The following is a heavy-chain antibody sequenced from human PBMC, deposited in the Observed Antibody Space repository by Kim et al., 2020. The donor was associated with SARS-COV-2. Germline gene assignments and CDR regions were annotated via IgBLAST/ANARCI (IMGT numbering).Heavy chain of an antibody. J-gene: IGHJ6*02. D-gene: IGHD3-16*02. CDR3: ARRHRYQYYYYGMDV. V-gene: IGHV4-34*01. CDR2: INHSGST. CDR1: GGSFSGYY. Sequence: SETLSLTCAVYGGSFSGYYWSWIRQPPGKGLEWIGEINHSGSTNYNPSLKSRVTISVDTSKNQFSLKLSSVTAADTAVYYCARRHRYQYYYYGMDVWGQGTTVTVSS.